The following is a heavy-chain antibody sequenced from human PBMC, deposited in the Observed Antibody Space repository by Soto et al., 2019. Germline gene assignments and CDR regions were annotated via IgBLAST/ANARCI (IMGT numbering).Heavy chain of an antibody. CDR2: IYYSGST. CDR3: VINWNWGSLVH. V-gene: IGHV4-59*01. CDR1: GGSISSYY. J-gene: IGHJ4*02. D-gene: IGHD7-27*01. Sequence: PSETLSLTCTVSGGSISSYYWSWIRQPPGKGLEWIGYIYYSGSTNYNPSLKSRVTISVDTSKNQFSLKLSSVTAADTAVYYFVINWNWGSLVHWGQGTLVTVSS.